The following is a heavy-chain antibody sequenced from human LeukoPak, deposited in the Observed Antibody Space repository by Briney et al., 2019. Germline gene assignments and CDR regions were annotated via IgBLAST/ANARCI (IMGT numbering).Heavy chain of an antibody. V-gene: IGHV3-23*01. CDR3: TMVRGRYWFDP. J-gene: IGHJ5*02. Sequence: PGGSLRLSCAASGFTFSSYAMSWVRQAPGKGLEWVSAISGSGGSTYYADSVKGRFAISRDNSKNTLYLQMNSLRAEDTAVYYCTMVRGRYWFDPWGQGTLVTVSS. D-gene: IGHD3-10*01. CDR2: ISGSGGST. CDR1: GFTFSSYA.